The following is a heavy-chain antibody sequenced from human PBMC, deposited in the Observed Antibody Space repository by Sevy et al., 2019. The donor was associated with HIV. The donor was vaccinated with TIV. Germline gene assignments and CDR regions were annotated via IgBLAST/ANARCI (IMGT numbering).Heavy chain of an antibody. CDR3: VRDIVGVTIERALDI. J-gene: IGHJ3*02. V-gene: IGHV4-59*01. CDR1: GGSISNYY. Sequence: SETLSLTCTVSGGSISNYYWSWIRQPPGRGLEWIGYIYYSGSTTYNPSLKSRATISLDTSKNQFYLNLRSVTAADTAIYYCVRDIVGVTIERALDIWGRGTMVTVSS. CDR2: IYYSGST. D-gene: IGHD1-26*01.